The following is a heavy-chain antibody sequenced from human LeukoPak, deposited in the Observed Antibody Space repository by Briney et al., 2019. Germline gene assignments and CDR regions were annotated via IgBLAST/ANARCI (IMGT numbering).Heavy chain of an antibody. CDR2: IFTSGST. D-gene: IGHD4-23*01. CDR3: ARVGIRWYPNYYFDY. J-gene: IGHJ4*02. CDR1: GGSISSGSYY. Sequence: SETLSLTCTVSGGSISSGSYYWSWIRQPAGKGLEWIGRIFTSGSTNYNPSLKSRVTVSLDTSKNQFSLKLSSVTAADTAVYYCARVGIRWYPNYYFDYWGQGTLVTVSS. V-gene: IGHV4-61*02.